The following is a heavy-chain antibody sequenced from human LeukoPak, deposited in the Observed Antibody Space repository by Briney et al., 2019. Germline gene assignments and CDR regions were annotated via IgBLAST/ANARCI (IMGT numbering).Heavy chain of an antibody. CDR3: ARDRCGGDCYSDAFDI. CDR1: GGSISSSSYY. J-gene: IGHJ3*02. D-gene: IGHD2-21*01. Sequence: SETLSLTCTVSGGSISSSSYYWGWIRQPPGKGLEWIGSIYYSGSTYYNPSLKSRVTISVDTSKNQFSLKLSSVTAADTAVYYCARDRCGGDCYSDAFDIWGQGTMVTVSS. CDR2: IYYSGST. V-gene: IGHV4-39*02.